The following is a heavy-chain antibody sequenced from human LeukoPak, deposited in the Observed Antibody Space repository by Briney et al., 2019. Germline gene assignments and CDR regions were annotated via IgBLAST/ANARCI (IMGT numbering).Heavy chain of an antibody. V-gene: IGHV3-33*01. Sequence: GGSLRLSCAASGFTFSSYGMHWVRQAPGKGLEWVAVIWYDGSNKYYADSVKGRFTISRDNSKNTLYLQMNSLRAEDTAVYYCARGDYGDPFDYWGPGTLVTVSS. CDR3: ARGDYGDPFDY. CDR2: IWYDGSNK. CDR1: GFTFSSYG. J-gene: IGHJ4*02. D-gene: IGHD4-17*01.